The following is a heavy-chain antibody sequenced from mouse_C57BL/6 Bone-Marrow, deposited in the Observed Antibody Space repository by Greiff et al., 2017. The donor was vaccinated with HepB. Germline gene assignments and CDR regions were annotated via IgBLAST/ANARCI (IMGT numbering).Heavy chain of an antibody. Sequence: VQLQQSGAELVKPGASVKMSCKASGYTFTSYWITWVKQRPGQGLEWIGDIYPGSGSTNYNEKFKSKATLTVDTTSSTAYMQLSSLTSEDSAVYYCSSITTVVATDYWGQGTTLTVSS. CDR3: SSITTVVATDY. CDR1: GYTFTSYW. V-gene: IGHV1-55*01. D-gene: IGHD1-1*01. J-gene: IGHJ2*01. CDR2: IYPGSGST.